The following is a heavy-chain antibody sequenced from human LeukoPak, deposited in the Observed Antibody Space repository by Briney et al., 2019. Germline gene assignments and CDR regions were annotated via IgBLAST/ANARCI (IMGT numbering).Heavy chain of an antibody. D-gene: IGHD4-17*01. CDR2: ISYDGSNK. CDR3: AKDRGARVRSIDY. Sequence: GRSLRLSCAASGFTFSSYGMHWVRQAPGKGLERVAVISYDGSNKYYADSVKGRFTISRDNSKNTLYLQMNSLRAEDTAVYYCAKDRGARVRSIDYWGQGTLVTVSS. V-gene: IGHV3-30*18. CDR1: GFTFSSYG. J-gene: IGHJ4*02.